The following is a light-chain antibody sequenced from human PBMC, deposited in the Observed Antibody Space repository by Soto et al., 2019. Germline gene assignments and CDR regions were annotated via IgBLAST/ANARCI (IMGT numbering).Light chain of an antibody. J-gene: IGLJ1*01. CDR1: SSDVGGYNF. CDR3: SSYTRISTYV. V-gene: IGLV2-14*01. Sequence: QSVLTRPASVSGSPGQSITISCTGTSSDVGGYNFVSWYQQHPDKAPKLMIYDVTNRPSGVSNRFSGSKSGNTASLTISGLQDEDEADYYCSSYTRISTYVFGTGTKVTVL. CDR2: DVT.